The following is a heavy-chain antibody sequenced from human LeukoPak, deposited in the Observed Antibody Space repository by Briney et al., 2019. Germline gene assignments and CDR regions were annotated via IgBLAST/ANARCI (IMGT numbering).Heavy chain of an antibody. J-gene: IGHJ4*02. CDR1: GDSINSYY. CDR2: IYYSGST. V-gene: IGHV4-39*01. Sequence: SETLSLTCAVSGDSINSYYWGWIRQPPGKGLEWIGSIYYSGSTYYNPSLKSRVTISVDTSKSQFSLKLSSVTAADTAVYYCASIIAALPLWGQGTLVTVSS. D-gene: IGHD6-6*01. CDR3: ASIIAALPL.